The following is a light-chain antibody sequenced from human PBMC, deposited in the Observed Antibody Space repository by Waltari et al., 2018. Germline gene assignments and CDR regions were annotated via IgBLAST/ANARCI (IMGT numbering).Light chain of an antibody. J-gene: IGLJ1*01. CDR3: CSYAGSTTFLYV. CDR1: SNDLGTYNL. CDR2: EGT. V-gene: IGLV2-23*01. Sequence: QSALTQPASVSGSPGQSITISCTGSSNDLGTYNLVSWYQQHPGKAPKLMIYEGTERPSVFSNRFSGSKSGNTASLTISGLQAEDEADYYCCSYAGSTTFLYVFGTGTKVTVL.